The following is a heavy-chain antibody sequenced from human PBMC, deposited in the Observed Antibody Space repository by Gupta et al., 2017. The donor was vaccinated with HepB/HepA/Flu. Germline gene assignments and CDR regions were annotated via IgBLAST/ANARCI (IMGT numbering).Heavy chain of an antibody. J-gene: IGHJ4*02. CDR3: ARDGSKWDFDS. Sequence: QVQLVQSGAEVTKPGAAVKVSCKAFGHTFATDYMHWVRQAPGQGLEWMGIIRPSGFTTTYAQKFQARLTLTRDTSTRVINMELSGLTSEDTAVYYCARDGSKWDFDSWGQGTLVTVSS. V-gene: IGHV1-46*01. D-gene: IGHD1-26*01. CDR1: GHTFATDY. CDR2: IRPSGFTT.